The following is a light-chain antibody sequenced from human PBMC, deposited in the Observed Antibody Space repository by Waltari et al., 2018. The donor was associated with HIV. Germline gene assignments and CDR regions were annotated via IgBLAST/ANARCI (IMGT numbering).Light chain of an antibody. CDR2: NNN. J-gene: IGLJ3*02. CDR3: ATWDHRLNGWV. Sequence: QSVLTQPPSAPGTPGQRITISCSGSSSNIGSDAVNWYQQLPGTAPKLLIYNNNQRPSGGPDRFSASKSGTSASLAISGLQSEDEADYYCATWDHRLNGWVFGGGTKLTVL. CDR1: SSNIGSDA. V-gene: IGLV1-44*01.